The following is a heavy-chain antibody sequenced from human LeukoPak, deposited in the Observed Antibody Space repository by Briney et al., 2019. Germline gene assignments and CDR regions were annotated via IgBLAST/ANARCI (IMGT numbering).Heavy chain of an antibody. CDR3: ARRAAAYSFDS. J-gene: IGHJ4*02. CDR2: ITSSGDVI. D-gene: IGHD6-25*01. CDR1: GFTFSDYF. V-gene: IGHV3-11*01. Sequence: GGSLRLSCAVSGFTFSDYFMNWVRQPPGEGLEWISSITSSGDVIYYADSVKGRFTISRDNLKNTLYLQMNSLRVEDTAVYYCARRAAAYSFDSWGQGTLVTVSS.